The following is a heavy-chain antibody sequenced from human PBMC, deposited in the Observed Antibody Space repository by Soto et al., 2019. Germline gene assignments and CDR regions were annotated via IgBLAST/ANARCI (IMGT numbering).Heavy chain of an antibody. CDR3: ARAGPYSSGYYYSFDY. CDR1: GGSVSSGSYY. J-gene: IGHJ4*02. Sequence: PSEALSLTSTVSGGSVSSGSYYWSWIRQPPGKGLEWIGYIYYSGSTNYNPSLKSRVTISVDTSKNQFSLKLSSVTAADTAVYYCARAGPYSSGYYYSFDYWGQGTLVTVSS. CDR2: IYYSGST. D-gene: IGHD3-22*01. V-gene: IGHV4-61*01.